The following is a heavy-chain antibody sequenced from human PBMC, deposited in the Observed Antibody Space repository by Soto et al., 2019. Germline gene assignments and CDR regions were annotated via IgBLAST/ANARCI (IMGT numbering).Heavy chain of an antibody. J-gene: IGHJ4*02. CDR2: INHSEST. CDR3: ARCPGIAAAATNFDY. CDR1: GGSFSGYY. Sequence: SETLSLTCAVYGGSFSGYYWSWIRQPPGKGLEWIGEINHSESTNYNPSLKSRVTISVDTSKNQFSLKLSSVTAADTAVYYCARCPGIAAAATNFDYWGQGTLVTVSS. D-gene: IGHD6-13*01. V-gene: IGHV4-34*01.